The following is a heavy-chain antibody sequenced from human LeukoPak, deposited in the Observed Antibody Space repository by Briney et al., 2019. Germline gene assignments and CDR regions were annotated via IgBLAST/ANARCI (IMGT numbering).Heavy chain of an antibody. CDR2: IYYSGST. CDR1: GGSISSYY. Sequence: SETLSLTCTVSGGSISSYYWSWIRQPPGKGLEWIGYIYYSGSTNYNPSLKSRVTISVDTSKNQFSLKLSSMTAADTAVYYCARVYYDFWSGYREFDYWGQGTLVTVSS. CDR3: ARVYYDFWSGYREFDY. J-gene: IGHJ4*02. V-gene: IGHV4-59*01. D-gene: IGHD3-3*01.